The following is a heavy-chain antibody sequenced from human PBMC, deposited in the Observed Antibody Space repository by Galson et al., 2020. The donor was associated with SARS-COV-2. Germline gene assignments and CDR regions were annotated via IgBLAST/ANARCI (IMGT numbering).Heavy chain of an antibody. J-gene: IGHJ6*02. V-gene: IGHV4-39*01. CDR3: ARIFVSGALPAWYHGMDV. Sequence: ASETLSLTCSVSGASISSDEYFWAWIRQSPGKGLEWIGSLFFSGITYYNPSLKGRVTILADTPKNQLALEMWSVTAADTGVYYCARIFVSGALPAWYHGMDVWGPGTTVNVSS. CDR2: LFFSGIT. CDR1: GASISSDEYF. D-gene: IGHD6-25*01.